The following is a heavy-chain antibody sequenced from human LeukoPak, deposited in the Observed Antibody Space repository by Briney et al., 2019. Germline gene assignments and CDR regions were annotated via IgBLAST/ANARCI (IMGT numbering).Heavy chain of an antibody. V-gene: IGHV3-33*01. CDR3: ASVYYGSGSYYDY. D-gene: IGHD3-10*01. CDR2: IWYDGSNK. Sequence: PGGSLRLSCAASGFTFSSYGMHWVRQAPGKGLEWVAVIWYDGSNKYYADSVKGRFTISRDNSKNTLYLQMNSLRAEDTAVYYCASVYYGSGSYYDYWGQGTLVTVSS. CDR1: GFTFSSYG. J-gene: IGHJ4*02.